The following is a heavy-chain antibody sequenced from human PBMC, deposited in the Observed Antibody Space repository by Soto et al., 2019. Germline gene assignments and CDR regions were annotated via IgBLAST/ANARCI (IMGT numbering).Heavy chain of an antibody. CDR3: ARGMTTVTTFDY. V-gene: IGHV1-8*01. D-gene: IGHD4-4*01. CDR1: VYTYTIYD. Sequence: SVKASCKTSVYTYTIYDINWLRQATGQGFEWMGWMNPNSGNTGYAQKFQGRVTMTRDTSITTAYMELSSLRSEDTAVYYCARGMTTVTTFDYWGQGTLVTVSS. J-gene: IGHJ4*02. CDR2: MNPNSGNT.